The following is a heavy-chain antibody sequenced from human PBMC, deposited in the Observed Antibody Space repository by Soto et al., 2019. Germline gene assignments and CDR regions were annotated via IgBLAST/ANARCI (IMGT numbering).Heavy chain of an antibody. V-gene: IGHV3-73*02. CDR3: TRTTLMY. CDR2: IRSKANNYAT. CDR1: GFTFSNSA. Sequence: EVQLVESGGGLVQPGGSLKLSCAASGFTFSNSAIHWVRQAPGKGLEWVGRIRSKANNYATTYATSVKGRFTISRDDSKNTAYLQMNSMKTEDTAMYYCTRTTLMYWGLGTLVTVSS. D-gene: IGHD2-8*01. J-gene: IGHJ4*02.